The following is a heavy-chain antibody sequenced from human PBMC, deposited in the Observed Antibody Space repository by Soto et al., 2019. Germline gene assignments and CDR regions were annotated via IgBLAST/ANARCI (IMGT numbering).Heavy chain of an antibody. Sequence: QVPLVQSGGEVKKPGASVKVSCKTSGYSFTTYGISWVRQAPGQGLEWMGWISAYNGNTNYAQKLQGRVTMTTDTSTSTAYMELRSLRSDVTAVYYCAREGPAPYYYYGMDVWGQGSTVTVSS. V-gene: IGHV1-18*01. J-gene: IGHJ6*02. CDR2: ISAYNGNT. CDR1: GYSFTTYG. CDR3: AREGPAPYYYYGMDV.